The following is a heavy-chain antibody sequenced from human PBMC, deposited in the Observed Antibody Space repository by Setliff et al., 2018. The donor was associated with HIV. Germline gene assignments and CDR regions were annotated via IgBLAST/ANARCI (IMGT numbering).Heavy chain of an antibody. J-gene: IGHJ6*02. CDR3: ASLGYCSGVRCYQPSYYYYGLDV. CDR1: GGSFSGYY. CDR2: INHSGST. D-gene: IGHD2-15*01. V-gene: IGHV4-34*01. Sequence: SQTLSLTCAVYGGSFSGYYWSWIRQPPGKGLEWMGEINHSGSTNYNASLKSRVTLSVDTSKKQFSLKLRSVTAADTAVYYCASLGYCSGVRCYQPSYYYYGLDVWGQGTTVTVSS.